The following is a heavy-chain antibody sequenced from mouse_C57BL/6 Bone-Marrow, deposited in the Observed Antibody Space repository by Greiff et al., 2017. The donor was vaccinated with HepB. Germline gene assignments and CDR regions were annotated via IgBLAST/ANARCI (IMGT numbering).Heavy chain of an antibody. CDR1: GFNIKDYY. D-gene: IGHD1-1*01. J-gene: IGHJ1*03. V-gene: IGHV14-1*01. CDR3: TGGSSPYWYFDV. Sequence: VQLQQSGAELVRPGASVKLSCTASGFNIKDYYMHWVKQRPEQGLEWIGRIDPEDGDTEYAPKFQGKATLTADTSSNTAYLQLSSLTSEDTAVYYCTGGSSPYWYFDVWVTGTTVTVSS. CDR2: IDPEDGDT.